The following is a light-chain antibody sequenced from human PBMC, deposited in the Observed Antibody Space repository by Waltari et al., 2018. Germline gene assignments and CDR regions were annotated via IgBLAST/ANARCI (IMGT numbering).Light chain of an antibody. Sequence: DMQMTQSPASLSASVGDRVTIACQPSQDVINYINWYQQKPGKAPQLLIYDAATLKTGVPSRFSGSKAGTYFTLTICGLQPEDVGTYYCQHSEAFGQGTTVEI. V-gene: IGKV1-33*01. CDR1: QDVINY. CDR3: QHSEA. J-gene: IGKJ1*01. CDR2: DAA.